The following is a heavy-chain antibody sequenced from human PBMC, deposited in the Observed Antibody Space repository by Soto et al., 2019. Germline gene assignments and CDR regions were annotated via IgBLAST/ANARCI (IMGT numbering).Heavy chain of an antibody. CDR1: GGSFSGYY. V-gene: IGHV4-34*01. D-gene: IGHD3-9*01. CDR3: ARGGQGHGRYFDWLLYRFWFDP. Sequence: SETLSLTCAVYGGSFSGYYWSWIRQPPGKGLEWIGEINHSGSTNYNPSLKSRVTISVDTSKNQFSLKLSSVTAADTAVYYCARGGQGHGRYFDWLLYRFWFDPWGQGTLVTVS. J-gene: IGHJ5*02. CDR2: INHSGST.